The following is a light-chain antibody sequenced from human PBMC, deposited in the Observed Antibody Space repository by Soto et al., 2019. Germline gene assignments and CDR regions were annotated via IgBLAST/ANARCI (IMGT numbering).Light chain of an antibody. CDR3: QQYNNWPRAT. V-gene: IGKV3-15*01. Sequence: EIVLTQSPGTLSLSPGERATLSCRASQSLNSNLAWYQQKPGQAPRLLMFRASIRATGFPARFSGSGSGTEFNITISSLQSEDSAIYYCQQYNNWPRATFGGGTKVDIK. J-gene: IGKJ4*01. CDR2: RAS. CDR1: QSLNSN.